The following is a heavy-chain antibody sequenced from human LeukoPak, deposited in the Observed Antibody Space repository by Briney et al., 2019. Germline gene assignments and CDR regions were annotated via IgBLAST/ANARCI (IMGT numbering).Heavy chain of an antibody. V-gene: IGHV3-7*01. Sequence: GGSLRLSCAASGFTFSSYWMSWVRQAPGKGLEWVANIKQDGSEKYYVDSVKGRFTISRDNAKNSLYLQMNSLRAEDTAAYYCARDFYDFWSGYAYWGQGTLVTVSS. CDR1: GFTFSSYW. D-gene: IGHD3-3*01. CDR2: IKQDGSEK. J-gene: IGHJ4*02. CDR3: ARDFYDFWSGYAY.